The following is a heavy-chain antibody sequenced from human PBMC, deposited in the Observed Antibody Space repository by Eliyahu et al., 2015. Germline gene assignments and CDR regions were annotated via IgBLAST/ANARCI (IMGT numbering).Heavy chain of an antibody. D-gene: IGHD6-19*01. V-gene: IGHV2-5*02. CDR3: AHRHSSASGWDQGSFDY. CDR2: IXWDDDK. J-gene: IGHJ4*02. Sequence: QITLXESGLTLLQPTQTLTLXCTXSGFSLNXYGGGVGWLRQPPGXAPEWLVFIXWDDDKRYNSSLKSRIFITKDASKNQVVLTMIDMTPVDTGTYYCAHRHSSASGWDQGSFDYWGQGAPVSVSS. CDR1: GFSLNXYGGG.